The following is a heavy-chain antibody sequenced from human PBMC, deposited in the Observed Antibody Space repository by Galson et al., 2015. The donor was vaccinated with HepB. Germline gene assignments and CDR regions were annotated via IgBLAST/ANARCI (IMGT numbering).Heavy chain of an antibody. CDR2: INTVGDT. Sequence: SLRLSCAASGFTFSSYDMHWVRQGTGKGLEWVSAINTVGDTFYEDSVKGRFTISRENAKNSLYLHMSSLTAGDTAIFYCARALPGTSWNYIDVWGKGTTVIVSS. CDR3: ARALPGTSWNYIDV. J-gene: IGHJ6*03. D-gene: IGHD1-1*01. CDR1: GFTFSSYD. V-gene: IGHV3-13*01.